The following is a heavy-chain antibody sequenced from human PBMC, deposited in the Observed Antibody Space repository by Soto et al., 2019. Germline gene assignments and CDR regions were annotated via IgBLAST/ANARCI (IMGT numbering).Heavy chain of an antibody. Sequence: GGSLRLSCTGSGFYFGDYYMSWIRQAPGKGLEWVSYIDSGDGTTYYTDSVKGRFTISRDNAKKTVYLQMSSLRVEDTALYYCVRPYYSSSWFPFDRWGQGTLVTVSS. D-gene: IGHD6-13*01. CDR2: IDSGDGTT. CDR1: GFYFGDYY. CDR3: VRPYYSSSWFPFDR. J-gene: IGHJ4*02. V-gene: IGHV3-11*01.